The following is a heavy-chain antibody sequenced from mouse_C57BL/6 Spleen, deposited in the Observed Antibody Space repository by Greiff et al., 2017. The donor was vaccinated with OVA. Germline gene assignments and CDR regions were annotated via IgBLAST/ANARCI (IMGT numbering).Heavy chain of an antibody. V-gene: IGHV1-82*01. CDR3: ARALTYYDYDAWFAY. D-gene: IGHD2-4*01. Sequence: VQLQQSGPELVKPGASVKISCKASGYAFSSSWMNWVKQRPGKGLEWIGRIYPGDGDTNYNGKFKGKATLTADKSSSTAYMQLSSLTSEDSAVYFCARALTYYDYDAWFAYWGQGTLVTVSA. CDR2: IYPGDGDT. J-gene: IGHJ3*01. CDR1: GYAFSSSW.